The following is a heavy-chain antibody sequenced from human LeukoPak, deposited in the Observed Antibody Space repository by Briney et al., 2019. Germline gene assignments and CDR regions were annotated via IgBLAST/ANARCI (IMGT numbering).Heavy chain of an antibody. V-gene: IGHV1-8*03. J-gene: IGHJ4*02. CDR2: MNPNSGNT. D-gene: IGHD1-26*01. CDR1: GYTFTSYD. Sequence: ASVKVSCKASGYTFTSYDINWVRQATGQGLEWMGWMNPNSGNTGYAQKFQGRVTITRNTSISTAYMELSRLRSDDTAVYYCARKSVGATTFDYWGQGTLVTVSS. CDR3: ARKSVGATTFDY.